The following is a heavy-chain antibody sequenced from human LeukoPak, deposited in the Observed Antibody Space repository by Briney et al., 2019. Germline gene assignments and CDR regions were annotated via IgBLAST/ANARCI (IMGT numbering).Heavy chain of an antibody. D-gene: IGHD5-18*01. V-gene: IGHV3-30*18. J-gene: IGHJ4*02. CDR1: RLALTGYA. CDR3: AKSHGYSYDFDY. CDR2: ISYDASNK. Sequence: VGSLRLSCAVSRLALTGYAMHSVRQTPGKGLEWVAVISYDASNKYYADSSKGRFTISRDKSKHTLYLQINGHRAEDKAVYYCAKSHGYSYDFDYWGQGTLVTVSS.